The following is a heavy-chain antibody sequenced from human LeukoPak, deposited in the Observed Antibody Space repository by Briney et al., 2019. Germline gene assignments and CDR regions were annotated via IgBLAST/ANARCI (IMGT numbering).Heavy chain of an antibody. J-gene: IGHJ6*03. Sequence: GESLKISCQGSGYNFPIYWIGWVRQMPGQGLEWMGIIYPDDSNTMYGPSFQGQVTISADKSINTAYLEWSSLKASDTAIYYCARQGAAGKYYYYYMDVWGKGTMVTVSS. CDR1: GYNFPIYW. D-gene: IGHD6-13*01. V-gene: IGHV5-51*01. CDR2: IYPDDSNT. CDR3: ARQGAAGKYYYYYMDV.